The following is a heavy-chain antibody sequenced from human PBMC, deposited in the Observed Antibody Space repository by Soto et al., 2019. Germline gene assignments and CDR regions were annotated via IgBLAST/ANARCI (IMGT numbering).Heavy chain of an antibody. CDR3: ARHETIFGVALDS. V-gene: IGHV4-39*01. Sequence: SETLSLTCTVSGGSISSSNYYWGWIRQPPGKGLEWIGYIYYSGSTYYNPSLKSRVTISVDTSKNQFSLKLSSVTAADTAVYYCARHETIFGVALDSWGQGTLVTVSS. J-gene: IGHJ5*01. CDR2: IYYSGST. D-gene: IGHD3-3*01. CDR1: GGSISSSNYY.